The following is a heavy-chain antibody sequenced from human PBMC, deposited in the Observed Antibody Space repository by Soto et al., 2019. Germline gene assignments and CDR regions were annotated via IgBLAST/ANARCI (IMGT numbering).Heavy chain of an antibody. J-gene: IGHJ4*02. CDR2: ISCDGSNK. D-gene: IGHD2-15*01. Sequence: QPGGSLRLSCAASGFTFSSYGMHWVRQAPGKGLEWVAVISCDGSNKYYADSVKGRFTISRDNSKNTLYLQMNSLRAEDTAVYYSAKDCRIGPCDYWGQGTLVTVSS. CDR1: GFTFSSYG. V-gene: IGHV3-30*18. CDR3: AKDCRIGPCDY.